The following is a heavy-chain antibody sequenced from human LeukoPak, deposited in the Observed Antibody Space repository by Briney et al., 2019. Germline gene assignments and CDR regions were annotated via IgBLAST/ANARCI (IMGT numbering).Heavy chain of an antibody. CDR3: ARDSSGWYNWFDP. J-gene: IGHJ5*02. V-gene: IGHV4-39*02. CDR2: IYYSGST. D-gene: IGHD6-19*01. Sequence: SETLSPTCTVSGGSISSSSYYWGWIRQPPGKGLEWIGSIYYSGSTYYNPSLKSRVTISVDTSKNQFSLKLSSVTAADTAVYYCARDSSGWYNWFDPWGQGTLVTVSS. CDR1: GGSISSSSYY.